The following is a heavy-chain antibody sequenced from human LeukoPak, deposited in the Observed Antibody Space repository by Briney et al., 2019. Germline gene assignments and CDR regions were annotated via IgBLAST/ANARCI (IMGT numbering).Heavy chain of an antibody. CDR2: IYYSGST. Sequence: SETLSLTCTVSGGSILSYYWSWIRQPPGKGLEWIGYIYYSGSTNYNPSLKSRVTISVDTSKNQFSLKLSSVTAADTAVYYCARRASPDAFDIWGQGTMVTVSS. CDR3: ARRASPDAFDI. J-gene: IGHJ3*02. CDR1: GGSILSYY. V-gene: IGHV4-59*08.